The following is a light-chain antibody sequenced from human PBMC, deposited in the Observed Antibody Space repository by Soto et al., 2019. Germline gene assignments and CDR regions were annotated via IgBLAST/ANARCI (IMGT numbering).Light chain of an antibody. CDR3: QQYNDWPWT. J-gene: IGKJ1*01. CDR1: QTVGSN. CDR2: GAS. V-gene: IGKV3-15*01. Sequence: EIVMTQSPATLSVSPGERATLSRRASQTVGSNLAWYQQKPGQAPRLLIYGASTRATGIPARFSGSGSGTELTLTISSLQSEDFAVYYCQQYNDWPWTFGQGTKVDIK.